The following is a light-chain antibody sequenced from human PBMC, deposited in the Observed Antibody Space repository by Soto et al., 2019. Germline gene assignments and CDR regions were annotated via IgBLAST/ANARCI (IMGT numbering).Light chain of an antibody. CDR1: QSVSSN. J-gene: IGKJ2*01. CDR3: QHYNNWPFT. Sequence: EIVMTQSPATLSVSPGERATLSCRASQSVSSNLAWYQQKPGQAPTLLILGASARATGIPARFSGSGSGTEFTLTISSLQSEDFAVYYCQHYNNWPFTFGQGTKLEIK. CDR2: GAS. V-gene: IGKV3-15*01.